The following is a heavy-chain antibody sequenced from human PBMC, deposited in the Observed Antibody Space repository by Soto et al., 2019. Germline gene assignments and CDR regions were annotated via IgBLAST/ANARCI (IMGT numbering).Heavy chain of an antibody. Sequence: QVQLVQSGAEVKKPGSSVKVSCKASGGTFSNHAINWVRQAPGQGLEWMGRIIPIFTTTNYAQNFQGRVTITADESTITAYMELTSLKHDDTAVYYCAREVAADGTFREDVFDTLGQGTMVTVSS. CDR1: GGTFSNHA. J-gene: IGHJ3*02. V-gene: IGHV1-69*12. CDR2: IIPIFTTT. CDR3: AREVAADGTFREDVFDT. D-gene: IGHD6-13*01.